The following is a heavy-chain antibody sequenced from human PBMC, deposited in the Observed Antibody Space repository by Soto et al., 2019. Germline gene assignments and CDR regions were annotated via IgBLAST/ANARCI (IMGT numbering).Heavy chain of an antibody. Sequence: SVKVSCKASGGTFNSYDINWVRQAPGQGLEWMGGIIPIVETPKYAQKFQGRVTITADESTNTVYMELSILRSEDTAMYYCARLSRLNYYDTSGFFKDNWFDPWGQGTLVTVSS. J-gene: IGHJ5*02. V-gene: IGHV1-69*13. CDR3: ARLSRLNYYDTSGFFKDNWFDP. CDR1: GGTFNSYD. D-gene: IGHD3-22*01. CDR2: IIPIVETP.